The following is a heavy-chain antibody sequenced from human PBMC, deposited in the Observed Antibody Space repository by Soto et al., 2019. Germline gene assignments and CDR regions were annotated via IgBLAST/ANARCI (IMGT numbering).Heavy chain of an antibody. CDR2: IIPIFGTA. J-gene: IGHJ3*02. CDR3: ARVNYYDSSGYDAFDI. CDR1: GGTFSSYA. D-gene: IGHD3-22*01. V-gene: IGHV1-69*13. Sequence: ASVKVSCKASGGTFSSYAISWVRQAPGQGLEWMGGIIPIFGTANYAQKFQGRVTITADESTSTAYMELSSLRSEDTAVYYCARVNYYDSSGYDAFDIWGQGTMVTVSS.